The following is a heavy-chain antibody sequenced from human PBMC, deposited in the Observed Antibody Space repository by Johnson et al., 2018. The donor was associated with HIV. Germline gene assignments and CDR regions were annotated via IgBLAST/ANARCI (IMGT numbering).Heavy chain of an antibody. CDR2: IKQDGSEK. CDR1: GFTFSSYW. CDR3: ARHLASGSYAGAFDI. Sequence: EVQLVESGGGLVQPGGSLRLSCAASGFTFSSYWMSWVRQAPGKGLEWVANIKQDGSEKYYVDSVKGRFPISRDNAKNSPYLQMNTLRAEDTALYYCARHLASGSYAGAFDIWGQGTMVTVSS. V-gene: IGHV3-7*03. D-gene: IGHD1-26*01. J-gene: IGHJ3*02.